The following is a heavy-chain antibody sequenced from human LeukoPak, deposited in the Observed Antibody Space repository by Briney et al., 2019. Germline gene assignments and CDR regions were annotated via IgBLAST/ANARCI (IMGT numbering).Heavy chain of an antibody. Sequence: GGSLRLSCAASGFSVSNYAMSWVRQAAGKGLEWASLISVTSTIIYYADSVKGRFTISRDNAKNSLYLQMNSLRAEDTALYHCARVGYDFWSGYFNWFDPWGQGTLVTVSS. D-gene: IGHD3-3*01. V-gene: IGHV3-23*01. J-gene: IGHJ5*02. CDR3: ARVGYDFWSGYFNWFDP. CDR1: GFSVSNYA. CDR2: ISVTSTII.